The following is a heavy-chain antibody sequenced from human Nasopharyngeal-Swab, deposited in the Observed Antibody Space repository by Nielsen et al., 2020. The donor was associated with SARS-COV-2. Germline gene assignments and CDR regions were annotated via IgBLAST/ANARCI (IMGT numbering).Heavy chain of an antibody. CDR1: GGSISSGGYY. V-gene: IGHV4-31*03. J-gene: IGHJ5*02. CDR2: IYYSGST. Sequence: SETPSLTCTVSGGSISSGGYYWSWIRQHPGKGLEWIGYIYYSGSTYYNPSLKSRVTISVDTSKNQFSLKLSSVTAADTAVYYCASRRITISPWFDPWGQGTLVTVSS. CDR3: ASRRITISPWFDP. D-gene: IGHD3-3*01.